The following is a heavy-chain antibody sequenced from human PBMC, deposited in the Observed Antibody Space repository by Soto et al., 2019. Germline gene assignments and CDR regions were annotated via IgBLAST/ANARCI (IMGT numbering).Heavy chain of an antibody. D-gene: IGHD2-15*01. CDR1: GFTFSGSA. CDR3: TCSKGYCSGGSCYLAAFDI. Sequence: PGGSLRLSCAASGFTFSGSAMHWVRQASGKGLEWVGRIRSKANSYATAYAASVKGRFTISRDDSKNTAYLQMNSLKTEDTAVYYCTCSKGYCSGGSCYLAAFDIWGQGTMVTVSS. J-gene: IGHJ3*02. CDR2: IRSKANSYAT. V-gene: IGHV3-73*01.